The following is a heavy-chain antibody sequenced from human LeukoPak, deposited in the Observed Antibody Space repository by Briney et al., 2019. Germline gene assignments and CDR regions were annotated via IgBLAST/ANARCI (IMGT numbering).Heavy chain of an antibody. D-gene: IGHD5-24*01. V-gene: IGHV6-1*01. Sequence: SQTLSLTCAISGDSVSSNSAAWNWIRQSPSRGLEWLGRTYYRSKWDNDYAVSVKSRITINPDTSKNQFSMQLNSVTPEDPAVYYCARGVEMATLNSYYYYYGMDVWGQGTTVTVSS. J-gene: IGHJ6*02. CDR3: ARGVEMATLNSYYYYYGMDV. CDR2: TYYRSKWDN. CDR1: GDSVSSNSAA.